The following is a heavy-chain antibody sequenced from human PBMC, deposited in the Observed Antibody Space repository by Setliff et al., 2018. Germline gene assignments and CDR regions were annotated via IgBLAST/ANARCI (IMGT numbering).Heavy chain of an antibody. CDR2: ISPYKSDT. J-gene: IGHJ5*02. V-gene: IGHV1-18*04. D-gene: IGHD2-2*01. CDR3: ARAPLMVVVPPDAHRFDP. CDR1: GYSFTTYA. Sequence: ASVKVSCKASGYSFTTYAMSWMRQAPGQGLEWMGWISPYKSDTNYAQKFQGRVSMTTDTSTSTAYMELRNLRSDDTALYYCARAPLMVVVPPDAHRFDPWGQGTLVTV.